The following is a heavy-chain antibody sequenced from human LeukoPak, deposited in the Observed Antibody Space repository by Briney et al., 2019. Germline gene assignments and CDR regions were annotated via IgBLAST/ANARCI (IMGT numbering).Heavy chain of an antibody. V-gene: IGHV3-43*02. Sequence: PGGSLRLSCAASGFTFDDYAMHWVRQAPGKGLEWVSLISGDGGRTYYADSVKGRCTISRDNSKNSLYLQMNSLRTEDTALYYCAKGYSSGWYLMGYWGQGTLVTVSS. J-gene: IGHJ4*02. CDR3: AKGYSSGWYLMGY. CDR1: GFTFDDYA. CDR2: ISGDGGRT. D-gene: IGHD6-19*01.